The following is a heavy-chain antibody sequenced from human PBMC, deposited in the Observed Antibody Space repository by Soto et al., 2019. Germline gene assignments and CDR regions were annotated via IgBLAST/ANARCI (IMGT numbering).Heavy chain of an antibody. CDR2: IIPILGIA. D-gene: IGHD2-2*01. Sequence: ASVKVSCKASGGTFSSYTISWVRQAPGQGLEWMGRIIPILGIANYAQKFQGRVTITADKSTSTAYMELSSLRSEDTAVYYCARAAYCSRTSCYDAFDIWGQGTMVTVSS. V-gene: IGHV1-69*02. J-gene: IGHJ3*02. CDR3: ARAAYCSRTSCYDAFDI. CDR1: GGTFSSYT.